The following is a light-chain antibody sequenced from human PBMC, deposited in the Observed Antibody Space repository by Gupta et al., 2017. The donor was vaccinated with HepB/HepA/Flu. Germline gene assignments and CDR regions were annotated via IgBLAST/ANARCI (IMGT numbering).Light chain of an antibody. CDR3: MQRIHLPPT. CDR2: EVS. Sequence: DIVMTQTPLSLSVTPGQPASISCKSSQSLLHMDGKTYLYWYLQKPGQPPQLLLYEVSNRDFGVPYRFSGSGSGTDFTLKISRGEAQDVGVYYCMQRIHLPPTFGQGTKVEIK. V-gene: IGKV2D-29*01. CDR1: QSLLHMDGKTY. J-gene: IGKJ1*01.